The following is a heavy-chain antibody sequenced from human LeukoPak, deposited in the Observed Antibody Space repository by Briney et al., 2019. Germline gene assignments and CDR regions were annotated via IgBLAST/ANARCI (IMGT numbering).Heavy chain of an antibody. J-gene: IGHJ4*02. D-gene: IGHD2-21*01. CDR1: GGSISSYY. CDR3: ASYSGSFDY. CDR2: IYYSGST. Sequence: SETLSLTCTVSGGSISSYYWSWIRQPPGKGLEWIGYIYYSGSTNYNPSLKSRVTISVDTSKNQFSLKLSSVTAADTAVYYCASYSGSFDYWGQGTLVTVSS. V-gene: IGHV4-59*01.